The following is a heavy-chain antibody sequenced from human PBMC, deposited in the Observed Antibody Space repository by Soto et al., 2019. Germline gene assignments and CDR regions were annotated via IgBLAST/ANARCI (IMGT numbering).Heavy chain of an antibody. D-gene: IGHD6-19*01. J-gene: IGHJ4*02. CDR2: MNPYTGNT. CDR1: GYTFASYD. CDR3: AKAKGQQWLVPAF. Sequence: QVQLVQSGAEVQKPGASVKVSCKASGYTFASYDIHWVRQATGQGLEWMGRMNPYTGNTVYAQKFQGRVPRTRNTSITTAYMELSSLRSEDTAVYYCAKAKGQQWLVPAFWSQGTLVTVSS. V-gene: IGHV1-8*01.